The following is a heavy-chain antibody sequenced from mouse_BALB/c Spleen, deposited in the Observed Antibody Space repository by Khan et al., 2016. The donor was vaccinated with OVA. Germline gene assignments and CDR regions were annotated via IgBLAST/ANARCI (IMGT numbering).Heavy chain of an antibody. D-gene: IGHD2-1*01. J-gene: IGHJ3*01. Sequence: VRLQQSGAELVRPGALVKLSCKASGFNIKDYYMHWVKQRPEHGLEWIGWIDPENGNTIYDPKFQGKASITADTSSNTAYLQLSSLTSEDTAVYYCARGGYGNYWFAYWGQGTLVTVSA. CDR2: IDPENGNT. V-gene: IGHV14-1*02. CDR3: ARGGYGNYWFAY. CDR1: GFNIKDYY.